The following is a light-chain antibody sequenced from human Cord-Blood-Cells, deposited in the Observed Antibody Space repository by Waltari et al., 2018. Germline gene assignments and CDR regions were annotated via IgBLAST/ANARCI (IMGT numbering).Light chain of an antibody. J-gene: IGLJ3*02. CDR3: SSYTSSSTLGV. CDR1: SSDVGGYNY. V-gene: IGLV2-14*01. Sequence: QSALTQPASVSGSPGQSITIYCTGTSSDVGGYNYVSWYQQHPGKAPKLMIYDVSNRPSGVSNRFSGSKSGNTASLTISGLQDEDEADYYCSSYTSSSTLGVFGGGTKLTVL. CDR2: DVS.